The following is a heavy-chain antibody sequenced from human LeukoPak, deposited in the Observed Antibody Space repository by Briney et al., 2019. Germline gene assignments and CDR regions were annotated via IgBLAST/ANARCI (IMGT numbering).Heavy chain of an antibody. Sequence: ASVKVSCKASGCTFTSYYMHWVRQAPGQGLEWMGIINPSGGSTSYAQKFQGRVTMTRDTSTSTVYMELSSLRSEDTAVYYCARDRAVAGTWGNQSPVFDYWGQGTLVTVSS. CDR2: INPSGGST. J-gene: IGHJ4*02. D-gene: IGHD6-19*01. CDR1: GCTFTSYY. CDR3: ARDRAVAGTWGNQSPVFDY. V-gene: IGHV1-46*01.